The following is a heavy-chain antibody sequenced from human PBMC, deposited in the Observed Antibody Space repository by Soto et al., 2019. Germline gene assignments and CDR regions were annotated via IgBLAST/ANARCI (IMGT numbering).Heavy chain of an antibody. V-gene: IGHV1-69*12. CDR2: ISPVFGTA. D-gene: IGHD4-17*01. CDR1: GGSLSNFG. CDR3: ARGDATKIVVTTYYGMDV. Sequence: QVQLVQSGAEVKKPGSSVKVSCKASGGSLSNFGISWVRQAPGQGLEWMGGISPVFGTANYAQKFQGRVTISADESTSIVYMNVTRLRSEDTAVYYCARGDATKIVVTTYYGMDVWGQGTTVNVSS. J-gene: IGHJ6*02.